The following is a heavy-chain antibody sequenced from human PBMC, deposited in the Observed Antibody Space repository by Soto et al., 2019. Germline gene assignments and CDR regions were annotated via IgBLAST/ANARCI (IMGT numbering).Heavy chain of an antibody. CDR1: GFTFDDYA. CDR3: AKDMSGGYYYGMDA. V-gene: IGHV3-9*01. J-gene: IGHJ6*02. Sequence: PGGSLRLSCAASGFTFDDYAMHWVRQAPGKGLEWVSGISWNSGNIDYADSVKGRFTISRDNAKNSLYLQMNSLRAEDTALYYCAKDMSGGYYYGMDAWGQGTLVTVSS. CDR2: ISWNSGNI.